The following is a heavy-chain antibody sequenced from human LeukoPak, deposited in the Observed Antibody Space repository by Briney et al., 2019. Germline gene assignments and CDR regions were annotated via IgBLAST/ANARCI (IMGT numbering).Heavy chain of an antibody. J-gene: IGHJ4*02. D-gene: IGHD6-19*01. Sequence: GGSLRLSCAASGFTFNDYGINWVRQTPGKGLEWVSGINWNGNSPSYAVSVMGRFTISRDNAKKSLYLQMNSLRAEDTGLYHCVRDGMVAGAFDFWGQGTLVTVSS. CDR2: INWNGNSP. CDR1: GFTFNDYG. CDR3: VRDGMVAGAFDF. V-gene: IGHV3-20*01.